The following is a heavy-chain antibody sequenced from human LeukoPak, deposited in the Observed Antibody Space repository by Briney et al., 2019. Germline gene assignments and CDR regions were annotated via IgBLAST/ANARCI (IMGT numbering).Heavy chain of an antibody. CDR1: GGSISSYY. J-gene: IGHJ6*02. CDR2: IYTSGST. Sequence: PSETLSLTCTVSGGSISSYYWSWIRQPAGKGLEWIGRIYTSGSTNYNPSLKSRVTMSVDTSKNQFSLKLSSVTAADTAVYCCARDLDYGDYAYYYYGMDVWGQGTTVTVSS. D-gene: IGHD4-17*01. V-gene: IGHV4-4*07. CDR3: ARDLDYGDYAYYYYGMDV.